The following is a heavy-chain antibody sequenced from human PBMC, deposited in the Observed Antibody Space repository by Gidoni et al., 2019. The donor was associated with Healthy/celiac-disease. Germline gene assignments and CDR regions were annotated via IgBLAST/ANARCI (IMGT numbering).Heavy chain of an antibody. CDR1: GGYISSGGYY. Sequence: QVQLQESGPRLVNPSQTLSLTRTVSGGYISSGGYYWSWSRQHPGKGLEWIGYIYYSGSTYYNPSLKSRVTIAVDTSKNQFSLKLSSVTAADTAVYYCARVLDGMDVWGQGTTVTVSS. J-gene: IGHJ6*02. V-gene: IGHV4-31*03. CDR2: IYYSGST. CDR3: ARVLDGMDV.